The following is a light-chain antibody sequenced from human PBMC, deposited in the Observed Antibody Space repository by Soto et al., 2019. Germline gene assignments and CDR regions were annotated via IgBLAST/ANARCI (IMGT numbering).Light chain of an antibody. J-gene: IGLJ1*01. CDR2: NNN. Sequence: QSVLTQRPSVSGAPGQRVTISCTGSSSNIGAGYDVHWYQRLPGTAPKVLIYNNNNRPSGVPDRFSGSKSGTSASLAITGLQAEDEADYYCQSYDSSLSGSYVFGIGTKLTVL. CDR1: SSNIGAGYD. V-gene: IGLV1-40*01. CDR3: QSYDSSLSGSYV.